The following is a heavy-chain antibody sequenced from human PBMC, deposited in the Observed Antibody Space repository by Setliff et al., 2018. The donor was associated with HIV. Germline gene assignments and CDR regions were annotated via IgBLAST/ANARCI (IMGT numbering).Heavy chain of an antibody. V-gene: IGHV4-4*07. D-gene: IGHD3-16*01. J-gene: IGHJ5*02. CDR3: ARDRSKYGSGSSAYNWFDP. CDR2: IFPSGTT. Sequence: SETLSLTCTVSGDSMRNYYWSWLRQPAGKALEWIGRIFPSGTTNYNPSLKSRVTMSIDTSKDQFSLNPNSVTAAGTAVYFCARDRSKYGSGSSAYNWFDPWGQGTLVTVSS. CDR1: GDSMRNYY.